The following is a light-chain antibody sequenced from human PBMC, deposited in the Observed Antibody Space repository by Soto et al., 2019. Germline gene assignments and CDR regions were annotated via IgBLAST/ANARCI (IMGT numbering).Light chain of an antibody. CDR3: QQYNNWLTWT. CDR2: GAS. Sequence: TLSPTTMSVSPGQRPTLSCRASQSDSSNIAWYQQKPGQAPRLLLYGASTRATGIPARFSGSGSGTEFTLTISSLQSEDFAVYYCQQYNNWLTWTFGQGTKVDIK. J-gene: IGKJ1*01. CDR1: QSDSSN. V-gene: IGKV3-15*01.